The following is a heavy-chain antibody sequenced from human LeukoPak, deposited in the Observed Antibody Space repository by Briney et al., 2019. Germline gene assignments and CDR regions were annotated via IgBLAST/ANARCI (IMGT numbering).Heavy chain of an antibody. D-gene: IGHD3-3*01. V-gene: IGHV3-21*01. J-gene: IGHJ4*02. Sequence: GGSLRLSCAASGFTFSSYSMNWVRQAPGKGLEWVSSISSSSSYIYYADSVKGRFTISRDNAKNSLYLQMNSLRAEDTAVYYCAREGGTIFGVVSYYFDYWGQGTLVTASS. CDR3: AREGGTIFGVVSYYFDY. CDR2: ISSSSSYI. CDR1: GFTFSSYS.